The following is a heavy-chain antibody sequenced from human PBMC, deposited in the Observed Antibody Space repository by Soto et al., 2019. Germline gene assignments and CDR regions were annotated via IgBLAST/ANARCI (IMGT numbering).Heavy chain of an antibody. D-gene: IGHD3-22*01. V-gene: IGHV1-18*01. CDR2: ISAYTGDT. J-gene: IGHJ4*02. Sequence: QVQLVQSGAEVKKPGASVKVSCKASGYNFATYGVSWVRQAPGQGLEWMGWISAYTGDTGYAQKVQDRVTLTTDAAKSTAYLELRSLRPDDTAVYYCARDYYHDSSSYGYFDYWGQGTLVTVSS. CDR3: ARDYYHDSSSYGYFDY. CDR1: GYNFATYG.